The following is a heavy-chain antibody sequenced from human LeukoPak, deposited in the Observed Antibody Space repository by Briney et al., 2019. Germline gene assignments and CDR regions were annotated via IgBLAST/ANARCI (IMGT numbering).Heavy chain of an antibody. V-gene: IGHV3-21*01. J-gene: IGHJ6*04. CDR1: RFTFSSYS. CDR2: ISSSSSYI. Sequence: GGSLRLSCAASRFTFSSYSMNWVRQAPGKGLEWVSSISSSSSYICYADSVKGRFTISRDNAKNSLYLQMNSLRAEDTAVYYCAELGITMIGGVWGKGTTVTISS. CDR3: AELGITMIGGV. D-gene: IGHD3-10*02.